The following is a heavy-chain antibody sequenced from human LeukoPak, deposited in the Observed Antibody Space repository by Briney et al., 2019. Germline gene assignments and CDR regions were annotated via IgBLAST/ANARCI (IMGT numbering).Heavy chain of an antibody. J-gene: IGHJ4*02. V-gene: IGHV3-74*01. CDR1: TFTFIRYW. CDR3: LRDLILMSPPGDDFDH. CDR2: INEHGTPI. D-gene: IGHD2-21*02. Sequence: GGSLTLSCAATTFTFIRYWMHWDRKAPAKGLESASLINEHGTPITCADSVKGRFTISRKNAKNTMYLQMNSLTAHNPAVYYCLRDLILMSPPGDDFDHWGQGTLATVSS.